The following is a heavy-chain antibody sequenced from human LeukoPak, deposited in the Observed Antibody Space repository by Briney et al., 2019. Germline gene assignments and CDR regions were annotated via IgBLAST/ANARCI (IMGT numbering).Heavy chain of an antibody. CDR2: INGRGGII. CDR3: AREGDGSRYYFDY. Sequence: GGSLRISCKASGFSFSNYYMNWVRQAPGKGPEWLSHINGRGGIINYADSVKGRFTISRDNARNSLDLHMSSLGAEDTAVYYCAREGDGSRYYFDYWGQGTLVTVSS. V-gene: IGHV3-48*04. D-gene: IGHD2-21*01. J-gene: IGHJ4*02. CDR1: GFSFSNYY.